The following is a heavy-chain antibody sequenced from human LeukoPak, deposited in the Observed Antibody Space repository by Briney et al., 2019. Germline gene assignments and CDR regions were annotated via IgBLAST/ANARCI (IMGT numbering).Heavy chain of an antibody. V-gene: IGHV4-4*07. CDR2: IYTSGST. CDR3: ARGAAGGLSWFDP. Sequence: SETLSLTCSVSGGSISSYYWSWIRQPAGKGLEWIGRIYTSGSTNYNPSLKSRVTMSVDTPKNQFSLKLSSVTVADTAVYYCARGAAGGLSWFDPWGQGTLVTVSS. J-gene: IGHJ5*02. D-gene: IGHD6-13*01. CDR1: GGSISSYY.